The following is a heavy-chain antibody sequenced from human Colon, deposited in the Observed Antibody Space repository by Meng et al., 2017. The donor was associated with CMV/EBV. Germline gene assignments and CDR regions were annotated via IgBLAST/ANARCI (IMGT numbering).Heavy chain of an antibody. CDR3: ARARGYSYGLTYYYYGMDV. CDR1: GGSISSYY. Sequence: SETLSLTCAVSGGSISSYYWSWIRQPPGKGLEWIGYIHSTQSPLYNPSLKSRVTLSIDTSKNQFSLKVSSVTAADTAVYYCARARGYSYGLTYYYYGMDVWGQGTTVTVSS. CDR2: IHSTQSP. J-gene: IGHJ6*02. V-gene: IGHV4-59*01. D-gene: IGHD5-18*01.